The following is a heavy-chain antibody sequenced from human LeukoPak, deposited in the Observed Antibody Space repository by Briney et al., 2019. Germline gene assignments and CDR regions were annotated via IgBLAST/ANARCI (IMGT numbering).Heavy chain of an antibody. J-gene: IGHJ3*02. Sequence: PGGSLRLSCAASGFTFSSYGMHWVRQAPGKGLEWVSSISSSSSYIYYADSVKGRFTISRDNAKNSLYLQMNSLRAEDTAVYYCASDSGGERKWADAFDIWGQGTMVTVSS. D-gene: IGHD2-15*01. CDR2: ISSSSSYI. CDR3: ASDSGGERKWADAFDI. V-gene: IGHV3-21*01. CDR1: GFTFSSYG.